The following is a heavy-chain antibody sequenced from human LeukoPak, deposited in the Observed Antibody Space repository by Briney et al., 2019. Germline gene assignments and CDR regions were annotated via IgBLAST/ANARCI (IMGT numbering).Heavy chain of an antibody. J-gene: IGHJ6*03. CDR2: ISGSGGST. Sequence: GGSLRLSCVASGFTFSDYYMSWIRQAPGKGLEWVSAISGSGGSTYYADSVKGRFTISRDNSKNTLYLQMNSLRAEDTAVYYCAREYCSGGSCDESMDVWGKGTTVTVSS. CDR1: GFTFSDYY. CDR3: AREYCSGGSCDESMDV. V-gene: IGHV3-23*01. D-gene: IGHD2-15*01.